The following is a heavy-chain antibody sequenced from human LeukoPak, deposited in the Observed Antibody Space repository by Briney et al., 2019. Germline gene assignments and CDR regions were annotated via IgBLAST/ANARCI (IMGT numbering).Heavy chain of an antibody. D-gene: IGHD4-17*01. J-gene: IGHJ4*02. CDR2: INPNSGGT. V-gene: IGHV1-2*02. CDR3: ARVSAGDQANFDY. Sequence: ASVKVSCKASGYTFTGYYMHWVRQAPGQGLEWMGWINPNSGGTNYAQKFQGRVTMTRDTSISTAYMELSRLRSDDTAVYYCARVSAGDQANFDYWGQGTLVTVSS. CDR1: GYTFTGYY.